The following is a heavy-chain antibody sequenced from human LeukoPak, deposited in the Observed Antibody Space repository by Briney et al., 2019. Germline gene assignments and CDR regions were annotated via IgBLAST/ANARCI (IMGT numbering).Heavy chain of an antibody. CDR2: IYYSGST. J-gene: IGHJ4*02. D-gene: IGHD1-26*01. CDR1: GGSISSSSYY. CDR3: ARRPGSYFSRFDY. Sequence: SXTLSLTCTVSGGSISSSSYYWGWIRQPPGKGLEWIGSIYYSGSTYYNPSLKSRVTISVDTSKNQFSLKLSSVTAADTAVYYCARRPGSYFSRFDYWGQGTLVTVSS. V-gene: IGHV4-39*01.